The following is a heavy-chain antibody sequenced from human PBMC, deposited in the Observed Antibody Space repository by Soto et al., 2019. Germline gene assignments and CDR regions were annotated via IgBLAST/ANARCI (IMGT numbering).Heavy chain of an antibody. V-gene: IGHV1-69*02. CDR2: IIPILGIA. CDR3: ARALGYCSGGSCYLGY. CDR1: GGTFSSYT. D-gene: IGHD2-15*01. J-gene: IGHJ4*02. Sequence: GASVKVSCKASGGTFSSYTISWVRQAPGQGLEWMGRIIPILGIANYAQKFQGRVTITADKSTSTAYMELSSLRSEDTAVYYCARALGYCSGGSCYLGYWGQGTLVTVSS.